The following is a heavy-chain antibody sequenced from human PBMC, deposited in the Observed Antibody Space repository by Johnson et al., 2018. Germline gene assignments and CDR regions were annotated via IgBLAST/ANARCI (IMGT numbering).Heavy chain of an antibody. J-gene: IGHJ6*02. CDR3: VRDRGDHMNKYYDYGMDV. V-gene: IGHV3-33*01. D-gene: IGHD4-17*01. CDR1: EFTFCAYD. CDR2: IWYESSDK. Sequence: QVQLVQSGGGVVQPGKSLKVSCAESEFTFCAYDMHWARQAPGKGLEWVTIIWYESSDKKFGDSVKGRFTISRDNCKTTPHPQMNSLRVEGTAGFYCVRDRGDHMNKYYDYGMDVWGQGTMVTVSS.